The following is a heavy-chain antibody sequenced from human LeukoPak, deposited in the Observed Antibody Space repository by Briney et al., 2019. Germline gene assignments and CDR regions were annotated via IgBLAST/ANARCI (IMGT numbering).Heavy chain of an antibody. J-gene: IGHJ4*02. V-gene: IGHV5-51*01. Sequence: PGESLKISCKGSGNSFTSNWIGWVRQMPGKSLEWMGIIYPGDSDTRYSPSFQGQVTISADKSISTAYLQWSSLKASDTAMYYCASGPTVTTASFDYWGQGTLVTVSS. CDR1: GNSFTSNW. CDR3: ASGPTVTTASFDY. D-gene: IGHD4-17*01. CDR2: IYPGDSDT.